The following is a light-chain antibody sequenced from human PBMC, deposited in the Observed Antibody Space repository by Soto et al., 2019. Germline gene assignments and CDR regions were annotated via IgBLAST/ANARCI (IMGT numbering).Light chain of an antibody. V-gene: IGKV1-5*01. J-gene: IGKJ1*01. Sequence: DIHRTQSHSTLSASIGAGVTITCRASQSISSWLAWYQQKPGKAPKLLIYDASSLESGVPSRFSGSGSGTEFTLTISSLQPDDFATYYCQQYNSYPWTFGQGTKVDIK. CDR2: DAS. CDR3: QQYNSYPWT. CDR1: QSISSW.